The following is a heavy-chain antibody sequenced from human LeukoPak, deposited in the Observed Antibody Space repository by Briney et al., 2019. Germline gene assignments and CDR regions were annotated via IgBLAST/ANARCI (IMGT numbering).Heavy chain of an antibody. J-gene: IGHJ4*02. CDR1: GGSISSYY. D-gene: IGHD6-19*01. V-gene: IGHV4-59*01. CDR2: IYYSGSA. Sequence: SETLSLTCTVSGGSISSYYWSWIRQPPGKGLEWIGYIYYSGSANYNPSLESRVTISVDTSKNQFSLKLSSVTAADTAVYYCARAMSSGWHYFDYWGQGTLVTVSS. CDR3: ARAMSSGWHYFDY.